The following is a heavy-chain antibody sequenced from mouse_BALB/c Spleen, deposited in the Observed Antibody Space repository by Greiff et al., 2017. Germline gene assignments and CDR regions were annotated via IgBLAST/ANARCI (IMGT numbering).Heavy chain of an antibody. CDR3: ARGGGNDYAMDY. CDR2: ISSGSSTI. V-gene: IGHV5-17*02. D-gene: IGHD2-1*01. J-gene: IGHJ4*01. Sequence: KLVESGGGLVQPGGSRKLSCAASGFTFSSFGMHWVRQAPEKGLEWVAYISSGSSTIYYADTVKGRFTISRDNPKNTLFLQMTSLRSEDTAMYYWARGGGNDYAMDYWGQGTSVTVSS. CDR1: GFTFSSFG.